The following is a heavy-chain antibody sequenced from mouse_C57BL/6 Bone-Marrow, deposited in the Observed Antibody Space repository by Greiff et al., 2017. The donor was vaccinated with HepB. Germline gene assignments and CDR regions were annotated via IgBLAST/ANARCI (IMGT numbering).Heavy chain of an antibody. J-gene: IGHJ1*03. V-gene: IGHV1-69*01. CDR2: IDPSDSYT. CDR1: GYTFTSYW. CDR3: AREDYGCFPHWCFEV. Sequence: QVQLQQPGAELVMPGASVKLSCKASGYTFTSYWMHWVKQRPGQGLEWIGEIDPSDSYTNYNQKFKGKSTLTVDKSSSTAYMQLSSLTSEDSAVYYCAREDYGCFPHWCFEVWGTGTTVTVSS. D-gene: IGHD1-1*01.